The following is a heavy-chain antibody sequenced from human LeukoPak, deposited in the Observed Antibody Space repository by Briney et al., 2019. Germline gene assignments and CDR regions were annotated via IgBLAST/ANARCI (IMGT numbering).Heavy chain of an antibody. CDR1: GGSINSYY. Sequence: PSETLSLTCTVSGGSINSYYWSWIRQPPGKGLEWIGYIYYSGNTYYNPAFKSRVTISVDTSKNQLSLKLSSVTAADTAVYYCARAVVEMASMIDYWGQGIVVSVSS. D-gene: IGHD5-24*01. V-gene: IGHV4-59*01. CDR3: ARAVVEMASMIDY. J-gene: IGHJ4*02. CDR2: IYYSGNT.